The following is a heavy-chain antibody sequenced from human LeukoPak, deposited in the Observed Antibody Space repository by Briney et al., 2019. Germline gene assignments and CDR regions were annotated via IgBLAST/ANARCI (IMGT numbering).Heavy chain of an antibody. CDR1: GYTFTSYD. V-gene: IGHV1-8*01. CDR2: MNPNSGNT. CDR3: VRDQLLYKGGSDWFDP. Sequence: SVKVSCKASGYTFTSYDINWVRQATGQGLEWMGWMNPNSGNTGYAQKFQGRVTMTRNTSISTAYMELSSLRSEDTAVYYCVRDQLLYKGGSDWFDPWGQGTLVTVSS. D-gene: IGHD2-2*02. J-gene: IGHJ5*02.